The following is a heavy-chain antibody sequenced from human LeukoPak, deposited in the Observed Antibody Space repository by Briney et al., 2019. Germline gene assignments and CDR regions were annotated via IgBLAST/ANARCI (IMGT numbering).Heavy chain of an antibody. V-gene: IGHV3-33*01. J-gene: IGHJ3*02. CDR3: ARESWFGESKTFDI. D-gene: IGHD3-10*01. Sequence: PGGSLRLSCAASGFTFSSYGMHWVRQAPGKGLEWVAVIRYDGSDKYHADSVKGRFTISRDNSKNMLCLQMNSLRAEDTAVYYCARESWFGESKTFDIWGQGTMVTVS. CDR1: GFTFSSYG. CDR2: IRYDGSDK.